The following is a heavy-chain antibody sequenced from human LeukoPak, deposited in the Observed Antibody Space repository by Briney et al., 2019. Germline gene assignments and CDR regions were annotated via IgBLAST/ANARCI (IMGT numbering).Heavy chain of an antibody. J-gene: IGHJ6*03. Sequence: GGSLRLSCAASGFTFSSYAMSWVRQAPGKGLEWVSAISGSGGSTYYADSVKGRFTISRDNSKNTLYLQMNSLRAEDTAVYYCAKAMRFNSSGVKRSYYYYMDVWGKGTTVTVSS. V-gene: IGHV3-23*01. CDR1: GFTFSSYA. CDR3: AKAMRFNSSGVKRSYYYYMDV. CDR2: ISGSGGST. D-gene: IGHD3-22*01.